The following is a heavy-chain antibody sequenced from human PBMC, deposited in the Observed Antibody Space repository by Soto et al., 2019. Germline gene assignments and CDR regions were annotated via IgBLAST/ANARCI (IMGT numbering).Heavy chain of an antibody. D-gene: IGHD2-2*01. CDR1: GYTSTSYG. CDR2: IIAYNGNT. V-gene: IGHV1-18*04. J-gene: IGHJ6*02. Sequence: ASVKVSCSASGYTSTSYGISWVRQSPGQGLAWMGFIIAYNGNTNYAQKLQGKVTMTTDTSTSTAYMELRSLRSDDTDVYYCARDSVRVGGYYYYYGMDVWGQGTTVTV. CDR3: ARDSVRVGGYYYYYGMDV.